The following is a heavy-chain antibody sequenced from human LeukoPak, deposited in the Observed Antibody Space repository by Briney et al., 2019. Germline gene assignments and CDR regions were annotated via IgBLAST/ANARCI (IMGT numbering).Heavy chain of an antibody. J-gene: IGHJ6*03. V-gene: IGHV4-39*07. CDR3: ARVVGTVTTSHYYYYYYMDV. CDR2: INHSGST. D-gene: IGHD4-11*01. CDR1: GCSISSSSYY. Sequence: SETLSLTCTVSGCSISSSSYYWSWIRQPPGKGLEGIGEINHSGSTNYNPSLKSRVTISVDTSKNQFSLKLSSVTAADTAVYYCARVVGTVTTSHYYYYYYMDVWGKGTTVTVSS.